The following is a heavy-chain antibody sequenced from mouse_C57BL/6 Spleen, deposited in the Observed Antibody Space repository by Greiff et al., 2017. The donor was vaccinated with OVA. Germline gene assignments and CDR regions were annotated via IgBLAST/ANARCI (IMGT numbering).Heavy chain of an antibody. CDR1: GYSITSGYY. J-gene: IGHJ2*01. D-gene: IGHD3-2*02. CDR3: ARKAHYFDY. Sequence: EVQLQESGPGLVKPSQSLSLTCSVTGYSITSGYYWNWIRQFPGNKLEWMGYISYDGSNNYNPSLKNRISITRDTSKNQLFLKLNSVTTEDTATYYCARKAHYFDYWGQGTTLTVSS. CDR2: ISYDGSN. V-gene: IGHV3-6*01.